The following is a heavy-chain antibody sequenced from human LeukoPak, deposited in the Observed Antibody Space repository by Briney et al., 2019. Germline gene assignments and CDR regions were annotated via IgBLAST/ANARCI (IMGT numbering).Heavy chain of an antibody. D-gene: IGHD1-26*01. CDR2: ISSSSSYI. V-gene: IGHV3-21*04. J-gene: IGHJ3*02. CDR3: VKKRLGATDAFDI. Sequence: GGSLRLSCAASGFTFSSYSMNWVRQAPGKGLEWVSSISSSSSYIYYADSVKGRFTISRDNAKNSLYLQMSSLRPEDMGLYYCVKKRLGATDAFDIWGQGTMVTVSS. CDR1: GFTFSSYS.